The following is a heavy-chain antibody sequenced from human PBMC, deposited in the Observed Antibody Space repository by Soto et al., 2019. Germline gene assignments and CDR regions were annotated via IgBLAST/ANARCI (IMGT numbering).Heavy chain of an antibody. J-gene: IGHJ6*02. Sequence: PGESLKISCKGSGYSFTSYWIGWVRQMPGKGLEWMWIIYPGDSDTRYSPSFQVQVTISADKSISTAYLQWSSLKASDTAMYYCARHQYSSSFNSAYYYGMDVWGQGTTVTVSS. V-gene: IGHV5-51*01. D-gene: IGHD6-13*01. CDR1: GYSFTSYW. CDR3: ARHQYSSSFNSAYYYGMDV. CDR2: IYPGDSDT.